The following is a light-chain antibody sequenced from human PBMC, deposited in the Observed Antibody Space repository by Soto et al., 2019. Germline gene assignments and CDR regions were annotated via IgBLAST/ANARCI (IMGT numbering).Light chain of an antibody. Sequence: QTVVTQEPSVTVSPGGTVTLTCGSSTGAVTSDRYPYWFQQQPGQVPRALIFDTTNTHSWTPARFSGFLLGDKAALTLSGAQPEDEADYYCLLHYSGGRRVFGGGTKLTVL. CDR3: LLHYSGGRRV. V-gene: IGLV7-46*01. J-gene: IGLJ2*01. CDR2: DTT. CDR1: TGAVTSDRY.